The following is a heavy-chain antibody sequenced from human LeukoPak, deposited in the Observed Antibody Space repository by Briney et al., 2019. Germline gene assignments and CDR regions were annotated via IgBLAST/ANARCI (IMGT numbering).Heavy chain of an antibody. V-gene: IGHV4-39*01. CDR1: GGSISSTNSY. CDR3: ARQIPGVMATRRWGFDY. D-gene: IGHD3-16*01. CDR2: IYYSGST. Sequence: PETLSLTCTVSGGSISSTNSYWGWVRRPPGKGLEGIGSIYYSGSTYYNPSLRSRVAISVDTAKNHFSLKLNSVTAADPAVYFCARQIPGVMATRRWGFDYWGQGTLVTVSS. J-gene: IGHJ4*02.